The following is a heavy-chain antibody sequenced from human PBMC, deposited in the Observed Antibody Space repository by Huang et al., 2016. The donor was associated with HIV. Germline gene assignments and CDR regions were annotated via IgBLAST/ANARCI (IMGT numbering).Heavy chain of an antibody. J-gene: IGHJ4*02. V-gene: IGHV3-11*01. Sequence: QVQLVESGGGLVKPGGSLRLSCAASGFTFSDYYMSWIRQAPGKRVEWVSYISSSGSDIYYPDSVKGRFTISRDNAKTSLYLQMNSLRAEDTAVYYCARSSGELGAPHNWGQGTLVTVSS. CDR3: ARSSGELGAPHN. CDR2: ISSSGSDI. D-gene: IGHD1-26*01. CDR1: GFTFSDYY.